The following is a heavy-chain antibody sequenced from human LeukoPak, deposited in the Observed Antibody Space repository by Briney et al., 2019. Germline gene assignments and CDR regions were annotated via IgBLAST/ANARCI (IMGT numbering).Heavy chain of an antibody. CDR3: AKVVVVLSIDAFDI. V-gene: IGHV3-23*01. Sequence: GGSLRLSCAASGFTFSSYAMSWVRQAPGKGLEWVSGITSSGGSTYYADSVKGRFTISRDNSKNTLHLQLNSLRAEDTADYYCAKVVVVLSIDAFDIWGQGTMVTVSS. CDR1: GFTFSSYA. J-gene: IGHJ3*02. CDR2: ITSSGGST. D-gene: IGHD2-21*01.